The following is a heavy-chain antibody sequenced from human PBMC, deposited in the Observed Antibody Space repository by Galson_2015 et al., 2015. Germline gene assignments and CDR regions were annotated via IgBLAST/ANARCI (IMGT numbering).Heavy chain of an antibody. Sequence: SLRLSCVASGFSFSIYWMHWVRQAPGKGLVWVSRINSDGSITNYADSVKGRFTISRDNSKNTLYLQMNSLRVEDTAVYYCARDLGAAAGTPRGYWGQGTLVTVSS. J-gene: IGHJ4*02. D-gene: IGHD6-13*01. CDR2: INSDGSIT. V-gene: IGHV3-74*01. CDR1: GFSFSIYW. CDR3: ARDLGAAAGTPRGY.